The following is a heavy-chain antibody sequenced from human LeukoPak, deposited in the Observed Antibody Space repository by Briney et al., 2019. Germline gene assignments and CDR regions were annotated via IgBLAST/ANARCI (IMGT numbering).Heavy chain of an antibody. J-gene: IGHJ3*02. CDR3: ARLAQTGLVSSLAFDI. CDR1: GYTFTSYY. Sequence: ASVKVSCKASGYTFTSYYMHWVRQAPGQGLEWMGIINPSGGSTSYAQKFQGRVTMTRDTSTSTVYMELSSLRSEDTAVYYCARLAQTGLVSSLAFDIWGQGTMVTVSS. D-gene: IGHD3-22*01. V-gene: IGHV1-46*01. CDR2: INPSGGST.